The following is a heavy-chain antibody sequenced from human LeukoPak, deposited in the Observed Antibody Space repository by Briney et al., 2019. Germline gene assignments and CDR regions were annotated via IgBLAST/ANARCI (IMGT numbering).Heavy chain of an antibody. CDR2: ISGSGDSI. J-gene: IGHJ4*02. Sequence: GGSLRLSCAASGFTFSNYAMSWVRQAPGKGLEWVSVISGSGDSIYYADSVKGRFTISRDNAKNSLYLQMNSLRAEDTAVYYCANHLACGSTSCPPFDSWGQGTLVTVSS. D-gene: IGHD2-2*01. CDR1: GFTFSNYA. V-gene: IGHV3-23*01. CDR3: ANHLACGSTSCPPFDS.